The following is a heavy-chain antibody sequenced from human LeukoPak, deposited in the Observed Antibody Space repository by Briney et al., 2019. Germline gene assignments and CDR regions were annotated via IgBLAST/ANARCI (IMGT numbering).Heavy chain of an antibody. V-gene: IGHV3-23*01. CDR3: AKDSTYNWNDVDWFDP. CDR2: ISGGGGST. J-gene: IGHJ5*02. CDR1: GFTFSSYA. D-gene: IGHD1-20*01. Sequence: GGSLRLSCAASGFTFSSYAMSWVRQAPGKGLEWVSAISGGGGSTYYADSVKGRFTISRDNSKNTLYLQMNSLRAEDTAVYYCAKDSTYNWNDVDWFDPWGRGTLVTVSS.